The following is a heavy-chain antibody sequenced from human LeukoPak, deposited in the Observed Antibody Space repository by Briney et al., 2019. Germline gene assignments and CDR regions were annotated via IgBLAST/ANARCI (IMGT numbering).Heavy chain of an antibody. CDR1: GFTFSSYA. V-gene: IGHV3-30*04. CDR3: ARDRALYSSSWYEVDY. D-gene: IGHD6-13*01. Sequence: GGSLRLSCAASGFTFSSYAMHWVRQAPGKGLEWVAVISYDGSNKYCADSVKGRFTISRDNSKNTLYLQMNSLRAEDTAVYYCARDRALYSSSWYEVDYWGQGTLVTVSS. CDR2: ISYDGSNK. J-gene: IGHJ4*02.